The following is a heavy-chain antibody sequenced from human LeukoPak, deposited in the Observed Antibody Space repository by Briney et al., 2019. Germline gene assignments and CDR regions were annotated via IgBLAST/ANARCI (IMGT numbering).Heavy chain of an antibody. J-gene: IGHJ4*02. V-gene: IGHV3-33*06. CDR3: AKEWTRGGLDY. Sequence: PRRSLRLSCEASGLTFSTYAMHWVRQAPGKGLEWVAVIWHDGRNKVYADSVKGRFTITRDNSNNTLFLQMNSLRAEDTAVYFCAKEWTRGGLDYWGLGTLVTVSS. D-gene: IGHD3-16*01. CDR2: IWHDGRNK. CDR1: GLTFSTYA.